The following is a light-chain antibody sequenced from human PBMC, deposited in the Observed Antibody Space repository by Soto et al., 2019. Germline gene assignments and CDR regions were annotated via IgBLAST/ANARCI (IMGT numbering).Light chain of an antibody. J-gene: IGLJ1*01. Sequence: QSALTQPASVSGSPGQSITISCTGTSSDIGTYDYVSWYQHHPGKAPKLMIYDVSNRPSGVSSRFPGSKSDNTASLTIYGLQAEDEADYYCSSYTKNSPYVFGTGTKLTVL. CDR3: SSYTKNSPYV. CDR1: SSDIGTYDY. V-gene: IGLV2-14*01. CDR2: DVS.